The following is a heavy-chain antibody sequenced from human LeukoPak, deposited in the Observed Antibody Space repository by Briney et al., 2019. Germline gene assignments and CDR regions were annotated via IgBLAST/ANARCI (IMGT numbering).Heavy chain of an antibody. J-gene: IGHJ4*02. CDR3: ANWPEGLRTFDY. CDR1: GFTFSSSA. D-gene: IGHD5-12*01. Sequence: GGSLRLSCGASGFTFSSSAMHWVRQGPGKGLEWVAYIAHHGNNKYYADSVKGRFTISRDNSKGSLYLQMNSLRADDTAVYYCANWPEGLRTFDYWGQGTLVTVSS. CDR2: IAHHGNNK. V-gene: IGHV3-30*02.